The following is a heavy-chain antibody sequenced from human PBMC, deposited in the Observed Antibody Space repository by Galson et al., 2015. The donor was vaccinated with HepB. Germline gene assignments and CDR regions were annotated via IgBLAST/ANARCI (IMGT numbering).Heavy chain of an antibody. D-gene: IGHD3-3*01. Sequence: LRLSCAASGFTFSSYAMHWVRQAPGKGLEWVAVISYDGSNKYYADSVKGRFIISRDNSKNTLYLQMNSLRAEDTAVYYCARSYYDFWSGYSVYFDYWGQGTLVTVSS. CDR2: ISYDGSNK. V-gene: IGHV3-30-3*01. J-gene: IGHJ4*02. CDR3: ARSYYDFWSGYSVYFDY. CDR1: GFTFSSYA.